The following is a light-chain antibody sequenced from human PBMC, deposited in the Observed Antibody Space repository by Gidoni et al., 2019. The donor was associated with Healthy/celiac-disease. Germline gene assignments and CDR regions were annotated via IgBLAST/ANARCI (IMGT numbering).Light chain of an antibody. CDR1: SSTIGAGYD. CDR3: QSYDSSLSGSVV. V-gene: IGLV1-40*01. Sequence: QSVLTQPPSVSGAPGQRGTISCTGSSSTIGAGYDVHWYQQLPGTAPKLLIYGNSNRPSGVPDRFSGSKSCTSASLAITGLQAEDEADYYCQSYDSSLSGSVVFGGGTNLTVL. CDR2: GNS. J-gene: IGLJ2*01.